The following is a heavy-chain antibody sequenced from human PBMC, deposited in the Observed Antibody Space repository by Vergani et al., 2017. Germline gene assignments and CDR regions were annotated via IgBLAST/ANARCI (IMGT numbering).Heavy chain of an antibody. CDR3: ARDKHRGWFDP. J-gene: IGHJ5*02. CDR2: IYYSGST. D-gene: IGHD3-16*01. V-gene: IGHV4-61*10. Sequence: QVQLPESGPGLVKPSETLSLTCTVSGGSVSSGSYYWSWIRQPAGKGLEWIGYIYYSGSTNYNPSLKSRVTISVDTSKNQFSLKLSSVTAADTAVYYCARDKHRGWFDPWGQGTLVTVSS. CDR1: GGSVSSGSYY.